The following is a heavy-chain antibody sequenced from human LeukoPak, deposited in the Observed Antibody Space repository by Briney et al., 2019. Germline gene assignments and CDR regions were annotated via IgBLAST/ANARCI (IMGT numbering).Heavy chain of an antibody. V-gene: IGHV4-4*02. D-gene: IGHD6-6*01. Sequence: PSGTLSLTCAVSGGSISSSNWWSWVRQFPGKELEWIGEIYHSGSINYSPSLKSRVTISVDKSKNQFSLKLSSVTAADTAVYYCARYGSSSLRAGYYYYMDVWGKGTTVTVSS. J-gene: IGHJ6*03. CDR1: GGSISSSNW. CDR3: ARYGSSSLRAGYYYYMDV. CDR2: IYHSGSI.